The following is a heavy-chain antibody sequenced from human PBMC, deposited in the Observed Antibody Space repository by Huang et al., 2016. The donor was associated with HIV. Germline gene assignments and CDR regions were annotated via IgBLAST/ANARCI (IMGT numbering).Heavy chain of an antibody. D-gene: IGHD1-26*01. CDR1: GGTFDKYW. CDR3: ARAKGTASTTYFYYFGLDV. Sequence: DVQLVESGGDIVQPGGSLRLSCAASGGTFDKYWMKWVRQAPGKGLVWVVRINRDGSSATYADFVKGRFNIARDNAQKVLYLEMNSLRGDDAGVYYCARAKGTASTTYFYYFGLDVWGQGTTVTVSS. J-gene: IGHJ6*02. CDR2: INRDGSSA. V-gene: IGHV3-74*03.